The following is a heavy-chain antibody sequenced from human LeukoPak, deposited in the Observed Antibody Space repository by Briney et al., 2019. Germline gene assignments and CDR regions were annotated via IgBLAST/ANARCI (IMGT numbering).Heavy chain of an antibody. V-gene: IGHV3-11*01. CDR3: ARESIAAARALFDY. D-gene: IGHD6-13*01. CDR2: ISSSGSTI. Sequence: GGSLRLSCAASGFTFSDYYMSWIRQAPGKGLEWVSYISSSGSTIYYADSVKGRFTISRDNAKSSLYLQMNSLRAEDTAVYYCARESIAAARALFDYWGQGTLVTVSS. CDR1: GFTFSDYY. J-gene: IGHJ4*02.